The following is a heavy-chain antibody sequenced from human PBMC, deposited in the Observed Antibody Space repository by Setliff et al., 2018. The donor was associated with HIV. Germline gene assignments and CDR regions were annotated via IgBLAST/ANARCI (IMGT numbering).Heavy chain of an antibody. Sequence: SETLSLTCTVSGGSISSYYWSWIRQPPGEGLEWIGYSHNNGNTHYNPSLKSRVTISVDTSKNHVSLRLNSVTAADTAVYYCARHVGYSSSSLDYWGQGTLVTVSS. D-gene: IGHD6-6*01. CDR2: SHNNGNT. J-gene: IGHJ4*02. CDR3: ARHVGYSSSSLDY. V-gene: IGHV4-59*08. CDR1: GGSISSYY.